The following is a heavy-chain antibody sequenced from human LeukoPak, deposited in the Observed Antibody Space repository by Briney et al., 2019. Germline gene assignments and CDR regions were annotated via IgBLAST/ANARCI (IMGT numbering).Heavy chain of an antibody. CDR1: GYTFTSYA. J-gene: IGHJ3*02. CDR2: INTNTGNP. D-gene: IGHD3-10*01. V-gene: IGHV7-4-1*02. Sequence: ASVKVSCKASGYTFTSYAMNWVRQTPGQGLEWMGWINTNTGNPTYAQGFTGRFVFSLDTSVSTAYLQTSSPKAEDTAVYYCARGGEWLAGDAFDIWGQGTMVTVSS. CDR3: ARGGEWLAGDAFDI.